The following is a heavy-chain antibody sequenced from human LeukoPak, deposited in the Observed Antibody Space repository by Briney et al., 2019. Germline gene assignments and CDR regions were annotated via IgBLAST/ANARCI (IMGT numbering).Heavy chain of an antibody. J-gene: IGHJ5*02. Sequence: GGSLRLSCAASGFTFSSYGMHWVRQAPGKGLDWVAVISFDGNNKYYADSVKGRFTISRDNSKNRLYLQMNSLRAEDTAVYYCAKDHYDTGGTYSFDPWGQGTLVTVSS. CDR2: ISFDGNNK. CDR3: AKDHYDTGGTYSFDP. CDR1: GFTFSSYG. D-gene: IGHD2-8*02. V-gene: IGHV3-30*18.